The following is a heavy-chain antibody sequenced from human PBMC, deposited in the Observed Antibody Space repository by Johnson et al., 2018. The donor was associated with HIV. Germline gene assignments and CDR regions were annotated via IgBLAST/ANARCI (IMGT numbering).Heavy chain of an antibody. D-gene: IGHD6-6*01. CDR2: IKRQIDGGTT. J-gene: IGHJ3*02. Sequence: VQLVESGGGLVQPGGSLRLSCVASGFTFSDVWMTWVRQAPGRGLEWVGRIKRQIDGGTTDYATPVKGRFTFSRADSKNTLDLQMNSLKTEDTAVYYCTTEAYSSSSAAFDIWGQGTMVTVSS. V-gene: IGHV3-15*01. CDR3: TTEAYSSSSAAFDI. CDR1: GFTFSDVW.